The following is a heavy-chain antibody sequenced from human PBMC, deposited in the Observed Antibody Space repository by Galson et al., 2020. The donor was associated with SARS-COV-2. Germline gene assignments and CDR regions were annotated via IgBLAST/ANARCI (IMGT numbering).Heavy chain of an antibody. J-gene: IGHJ4*02. CDR1: GFTFSNYA. Sequence: GGSLRLSCLASGFTFSNYAMFWVRQAPGKGLEYVSVIKSSGGDTYYAESVKGRFVISRDNSRDTLFLQMNTLRAEDTALYYCVLLGTRFLGESHLDSWGQGTRVTVSS. V-gene: IGHV3-64D*06. CDR3: VLLGTRFLGESHLDS. D-gene: IGHD1-26*01. CDR2: IKSSGGDT.